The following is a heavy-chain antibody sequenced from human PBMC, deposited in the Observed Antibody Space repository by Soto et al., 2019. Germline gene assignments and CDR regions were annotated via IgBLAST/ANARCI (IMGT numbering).Heavy chain of an antibody. V-gene: IGHV3-30*18. CDR2: ISYDGSNK. D-gene: IGHD3-16*01. Sequence: PGGSLRLSCAASGFTFSSYGMHWVRQAPGKGLEWVAVISYDGSNKYYADSVKGRFTISRDNSKNTLYLQMNSLRAEDTAVYYCAKDRGTGLGYFDYWGQGTLVTVSS. J-gene: IGHJ4*02. CDR3: AKDRGTGLGYFDY. CDR1: GFTFSSYG.